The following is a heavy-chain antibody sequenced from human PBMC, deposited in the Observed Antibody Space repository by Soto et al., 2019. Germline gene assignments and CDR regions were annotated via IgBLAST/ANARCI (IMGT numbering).Heavy chain of an antibody. V-gene: IGHV3-23*01. CDR2: FGITGGDT. CDR1: GFTFSSYA. J-gene: IGHJ6*02. Sequence: VPLLESGGGLVQPGGSLRLSCAASGFTFSSYAMGWVRQAPGKGLEWVSTFGITGGDTYYADSVKGRFFISRDDSKYTLHLQMNSLRAEDTAVYHCAKLGSQLLSYYGMDVWGQGTTVTVSS. CDR3: AKLGSQLLSYYGMDV. D-gene: IGHD2-2*01.